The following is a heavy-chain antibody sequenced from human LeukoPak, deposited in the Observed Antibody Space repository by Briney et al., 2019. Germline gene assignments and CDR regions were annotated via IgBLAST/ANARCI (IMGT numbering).Heavy chain of an antibody. CDR3: ARGRGNEILHYYFDY. V-gene: IGHV5-51*01. Sequence: GESLKISCKGSGYSFTSYWIGWVRQMPGKGLEWMGIIYPGDSDTRYSPSFQGQVTISADKSISTAYLQWSSLKASDTAMYYCARGRGNEILHYYFDYWGQGTLVTVSS. D-gene: IGHD2/OR15-2a*01. CDR1: GYSFTSYW. CDR2: IYPGDSDT. J-gene: IGHJ4*02.